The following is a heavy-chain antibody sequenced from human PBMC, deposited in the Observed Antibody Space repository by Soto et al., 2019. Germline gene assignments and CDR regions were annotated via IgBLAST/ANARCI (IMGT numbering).Heavy chain of an antibody. CDR3: ARRVTISYYIDV. J-gene: IGHJ6*03. D-gene: IGHD1-1*01. CDR2: INHSGST. V-gene: IGHV4-34*01. CDR1: GGSFSDYY. Sequence: SETLSLTCAVYGGSFSDYYWAWIRQPPGRGLEWIGEINHSGSTNYSPSLKSRVTISVDTSRNQFSLKLNSVTAADTAVYFCARRVTISYYIDVWGKGTTVTVSS.